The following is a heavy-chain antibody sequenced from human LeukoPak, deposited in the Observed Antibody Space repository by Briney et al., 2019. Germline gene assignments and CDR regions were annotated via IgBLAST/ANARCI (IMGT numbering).Heavy chain of an antibody. CDR2: IYYSGST. Sequence: SETLSLTCAVYGGSFSGYYWSWIRQPPGKGLEWIGYIYYSGSTNYNPSLKSRVTISVDTSKNQFSLKLSSVTAADTAVYYCATAYYDFWSGYYRPGYYYYGMDVWGQGTTVTVSS. CDR1: GGSFSGYY. V-gene: IGHV4-59*01. J-gene: IGHJ6*02. D-gene: IGHD3-3*01. CDR3: ATAYYDFWSGYYRPGYYYYGMDV.